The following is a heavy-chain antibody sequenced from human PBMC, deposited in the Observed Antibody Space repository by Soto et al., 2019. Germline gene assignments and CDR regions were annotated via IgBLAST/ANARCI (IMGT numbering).Heavy chain of an antibody. Sequence: GGSLRLSCAASGFTVSSNYMSWVRQAPGKGLEWVSVIYSGGSTYYADSVKGRFTISRDNSKNTLYLQMNSLRAEDTAVYYCARAQLERRIVRMLGYYYYMDVWGKGTTVTVSS. CDR3: ARAQLERRIVRMLGYYYYMDV. J-gene: IGHJ6*03. D-gene: IGHD1-1*01. CDR1: GFTVSSNY. CDR2: IYSGGST. V-gene: IGHV3-66*01.